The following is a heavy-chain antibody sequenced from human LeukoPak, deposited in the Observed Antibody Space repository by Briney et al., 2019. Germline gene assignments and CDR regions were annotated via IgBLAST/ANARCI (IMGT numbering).Heavy chain of an antibody. V-gene: IGHV4-34*01. J-gene: IGHJ4*02. Sequence: SETLSLTSSVSGGSFINYYWSWIRQSPETGLEWIGAINHSGYINYNPSLKSRVTMSVDTSKNQFSLKLSCVTAADTAVYYCARREYSSGWELDYWGQGTLVTVSS. CDR2: INHSGYI. CDR1: GGSFINYY. D-gene: IGHD6-19*01. CDR3: ARREYSSGWELDY.